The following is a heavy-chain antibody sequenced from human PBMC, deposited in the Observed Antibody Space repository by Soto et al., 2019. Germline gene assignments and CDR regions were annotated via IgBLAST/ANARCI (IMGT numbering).Heavy chain of an antibody. CDR2: IKQDGSEK. CDR1: GFTFSSYW. Sequence: GGSLRLSCAASGFTFSSYWMSWVRQAPGKGLEWVANIKQDGSEKYYVDSVKGRFTIARDNAKNSLYLQMNSLRAEDTAVYYCARAEEIYDYVWGSYRPDAFDIWGQGKMVTVSS. CDR3: ARAEEIYDYVWGSYRPDAFDI. V-gene: IGHV3-7*01. J-gene: IGHJ3*02. D-gene: IGHD3-16*02.